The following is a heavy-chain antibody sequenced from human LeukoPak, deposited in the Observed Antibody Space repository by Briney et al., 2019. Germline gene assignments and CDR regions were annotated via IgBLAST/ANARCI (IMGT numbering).Heavy chain of an antibody. Sequence: SETLSLTCTVYGASPSNYDWGWIRQLPREWREWVGYIYYSGSTNYNTSLKSRVTLPVTTSKTQFSWRLSSVAAADTAVYNCARVSPDREGSGSFDYWAREPWSPSPQ. CDR1: GASPSNYD. D-gene: IGHD3-10*01. V-gene: IGHV4-59*01. J-gene: IGHJ4*02. CDR3: ARVSPDREGSGSFDY. CDR2: IYYSGST.